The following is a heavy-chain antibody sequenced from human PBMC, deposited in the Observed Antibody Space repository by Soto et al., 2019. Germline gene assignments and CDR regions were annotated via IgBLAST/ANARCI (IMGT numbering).Heavy chain of an antibody. CDR2: ISSSSSYI. CDR1: GFTFSSYA. CDR3: ARGLAGYCSSTSCSHLGMDV. Sequence: GGSLRLSCAASGFTFSSYAMSWVRQAPGKGLEWVSSISSSSSYIYYADSVKGRFTISRDNAKNSLYLQMNSLRAEDTAVYYSARGLAGYCSSTSCSHLGMDVWGQGTTVTVSS. J-gene: IGHJ6*02. V-gene: IGHV3-21*01. D-gene: IGHD2-2*03.